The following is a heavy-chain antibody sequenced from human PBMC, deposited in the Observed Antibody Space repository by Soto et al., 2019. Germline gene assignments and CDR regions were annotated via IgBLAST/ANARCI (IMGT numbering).Heavy chain of an antibody. CDR2: IWYDGSNK. CDR1: GFTFSSYG. D-gene: IGHD3-16*01. J-gene: IGHJ6*03. CDR3: ARGPGRDYDYYYMEV. V-gene: IGHV3-33*01. Sequence: QVQLVESGGGVVQPGRSLRLSCAASGFTFSSYGMHWVRQAPGKGLEWVAVIWYDGSNKYYADSVKGRFTISRDNSKNTLYLQMNSLRAEDTAVYYCARGPGRDYDYYYMEVWGKGTTVTVSS.